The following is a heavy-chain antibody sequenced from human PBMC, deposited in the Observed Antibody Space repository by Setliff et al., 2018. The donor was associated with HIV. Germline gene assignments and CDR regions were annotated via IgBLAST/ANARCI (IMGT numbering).Heavy chain of an antibody. CDR1: GGTFSRET. Sequence: SVKVSCKASGGTFSRETFSWVRQAPGQGLEWMGGVIPILSITNYAQKFQGRLTISADVSTSTVYMELSSLTSDDTAVYYCARVGSCYNTRCYSWFDPWGQGTLVTVSS. J-gene: IGHJ5*02. V-gene: IGHV1-69*10. CDR3: ARVGSCYNTRCYSWFDP. D-gene: IGHD2-2*03. CDR2: VIPILSIT.